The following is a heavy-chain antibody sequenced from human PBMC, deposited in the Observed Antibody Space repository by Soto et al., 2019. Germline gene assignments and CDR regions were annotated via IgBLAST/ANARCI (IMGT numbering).Heavy chain of an antibody. J-gene: IGHJ4*02. D-gene: IGHD3-22*01. CDR1: GYTFTSYG. CDR3: ARGVDYYDSSGYPFDY. CDR2: ISAYNGNT. Sequence: VKVSCKASGYTFTSYGISWVRQAPGQGLEWMGWISAYNGNTNYAQKLQGRVTMTTDTSTSTAYMELRSLRSDDTAVYYCARGVDYYDSSGYPFDYWGQGTLITVSS. V-gene: IGHV1-18*01.